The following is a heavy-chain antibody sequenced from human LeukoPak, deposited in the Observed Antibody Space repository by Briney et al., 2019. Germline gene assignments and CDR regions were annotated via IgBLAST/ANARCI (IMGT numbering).Heavy chain of an antibody. CDR2: MYHNGST. CDR3: ARDSHAYFDAFDI. CDR1: GGSISSYSYY. J-gene: IGHJ3*02. D-gene: IGHD2/OR15-2a*01. Sequence: PSETLSLTCTVSGGSISSYSYYWGWIRQPPGKGLEWIGSMYHNGSTYYNPSLKSRVTISVDTSKNQFSLKLSSVTAADTAVYFCARDSHAYFDAFDIWGQGTMVTVSS. V-gene: IGHV4-39*07.